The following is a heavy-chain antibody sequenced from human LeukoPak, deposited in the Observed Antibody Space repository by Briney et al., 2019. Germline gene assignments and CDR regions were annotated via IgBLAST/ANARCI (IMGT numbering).Heavy chain of an antibody. CDR2: INYSGST. J-gene: IGHJ4*02. Sequence: SETLSLTCTVSGGSISSYYWSWIRQPPGKGLEWIGYINYSGSTNYNPSLKSRVTISVDTSKNQFSLKLSSVTAADTAAYYCARGFLWFGELSLDYWGQGTLVTVSS. V-gene: IGHV4-59*01. CDR3: ARGFLWFGELSLDY. D-gene: IGHD3-10*01. CDR1: GGSISSYY.